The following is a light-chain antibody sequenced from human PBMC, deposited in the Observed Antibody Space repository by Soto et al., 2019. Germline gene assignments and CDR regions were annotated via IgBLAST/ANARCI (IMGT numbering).Light chain of an antibody. Sequence: QSALTQPASVSGSPGQSITISCTGTSSDVGSYNFVSWYQQHPGKAPKLMIYEVSKRPSGVSNRFSGSKSGNTASLTISGLQAEDEADYYCCSYAGSYVFGTGTKLTVL. J-gene: IGLJ1*01. CDR1: SSDVGSYNF. CDR3: CSYAGSYV. CDR2: EVS. V-gene: IGLV2-23*02.